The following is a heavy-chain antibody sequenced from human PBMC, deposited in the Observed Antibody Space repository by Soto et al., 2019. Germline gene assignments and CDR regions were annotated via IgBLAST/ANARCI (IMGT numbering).Heavy chain of an antibody. J-gene: IGHJ4*02. Sequence: QVQLVESGGGVVQPGRSLRLSCAASGFTFSSYGMHWVRQAPGKGLEWGAVISYDGSNKYYADSVKGRFTISRDNSKNPLYLQMNSLRAEDTAVYYCAKEIHYDFWSGYPSLPDYWGQGTLVTVSS. CDR1: GFTFSSYG. D-gene: IGHD3-3*01. V-gene: IGHV3-30*18. CDR3: AKEIHYDFWSGYPSLPDY. CDR2: ISYDGSNK.